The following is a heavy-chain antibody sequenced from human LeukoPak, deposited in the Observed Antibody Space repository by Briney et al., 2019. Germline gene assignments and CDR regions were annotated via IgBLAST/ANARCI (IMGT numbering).Heavy chain of an antibody. CDR3: VGPDSQFDC. D-gene: IGHD3-10*01. J-gene: IGHJ4*02. CDR1: GLTFSKYS. V-gene: IGHV3-21*01. CDR2: ISSNSLHI. Sequence: KAGGSLRLSCAASGLTFSKYSMTWVRQAPGKGLEWVSSISSNSLHIFYADSVKGRFTISRDNAKNSLYLQMNNLRAEDTAVYYCVGPDSQFDCWGQGTLVTVSS.